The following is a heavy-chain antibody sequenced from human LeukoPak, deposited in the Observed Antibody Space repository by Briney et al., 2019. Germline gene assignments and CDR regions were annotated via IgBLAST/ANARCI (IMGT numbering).Heavy chain of an antibody. Sequence: GGSLRLSCAASGVTFSSYWMSWVRQAPGKGLEWVANIKQDGSEKYYVDSVKGRFTISRDNAKNSLYLQMNSLRAEDTAVCYCARGYCSGGSCSKFDYWGQGTLVTVSS. CDR3: ARGYCSGGSCSKFDY. V-gene: IGHV3-7*03. CDR1: GVTFSSYW. CDR2: IKQDGSEK. J-gene: IGHJ4*02. D-gene: IGHD2-15*01.